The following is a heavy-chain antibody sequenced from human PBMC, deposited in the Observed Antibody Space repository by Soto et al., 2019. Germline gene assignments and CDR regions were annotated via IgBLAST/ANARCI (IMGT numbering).Heavy chain of an antibody. CDR2: IYYSGST. CDR1: GGSISSSSYY. J-gene: IGHJ5*02. D-gene: IGHD6-6*01. CDR3: ARLEQQLVIT. V-gene: IGHV4-39*01. Sequence: SETLSLTCTVSGGSISSSSYYWGWIRQPPGKGLEWIGSIYYSGSTYYNPSLKSRVTISVDTSKNQFSLKLSSVTAADTAVYYCARLEQQLVITWGQGTLVTVSS.